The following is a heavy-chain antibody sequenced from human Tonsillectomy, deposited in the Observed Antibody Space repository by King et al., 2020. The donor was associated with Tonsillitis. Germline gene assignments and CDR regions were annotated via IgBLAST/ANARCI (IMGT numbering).Heavy chain of an antibody. J-gene: IGHJ3*02. Sequence: QLQESGPGLVKPSETLSLTCTVSGGSISSGRYYWSWIRQPAGKGLEWIGRIYTSGRTNNNPSLKSRVTISVDTSKNQFSLELSSVTAADTAGYFCARERRGYYDFWSGYSYDAFDIWGQGTMVTVSS. CDR1: GGSISSGRYY. V-gene: IGHV4-61*02. D-gene: IGHD3-3*01. CDR3: ARERRGYYDFWSGYSYDAFDI. CDR2: IYTSGRT.